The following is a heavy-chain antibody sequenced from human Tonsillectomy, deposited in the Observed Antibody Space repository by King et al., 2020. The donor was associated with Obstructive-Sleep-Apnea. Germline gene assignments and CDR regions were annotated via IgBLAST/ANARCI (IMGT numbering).Heavy chain of an antibody. D-gene: IGHD3-22*01. CDR2: FDPEDGET. CDR3: ATSNPMIVAVMFY. CDR1: GYTLTELP. J-gene: IGHJ4*02. V-gene: IGHV1-24*01. Sequence: QLVQSGAEVKKPGASVRVSCKVSGYTLTELPIYWVRQAPGKGLEWMGGFDPEDGETIYAQKFQGRVTMTKDTSTDTAYLDLSILRSEDTAAYYCATSNPMIVAVMFYWGQGTLFTASP.